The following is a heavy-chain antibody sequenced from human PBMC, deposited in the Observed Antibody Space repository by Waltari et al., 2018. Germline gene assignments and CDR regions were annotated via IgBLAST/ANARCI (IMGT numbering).Heavy chain of an antibody. CDR1: GFTFSSYA. CDR2: IYSGGST. V-gene: IGHV3-23*03. J-gene: IGHJ3*02. Sequence: EVQLLESGGGLVQPGGSLRLSCAASGFTFSSYAMSWVRQAPGKGLEWVSVIYSGGSTYDADSVKGRFTISRDNSKNTLYLQMNSLRAEDTAVYYCAKDDKAAAPFDIWGQGTMVTVSS. D-gene: IGHD6-13*01. CDR3: AKDDKAAAPFDI.